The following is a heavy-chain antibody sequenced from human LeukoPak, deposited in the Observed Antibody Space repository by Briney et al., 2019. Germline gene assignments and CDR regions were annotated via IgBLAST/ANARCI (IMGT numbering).Heavy chain of an antibody. Sequence: ASVKVSCKASGYTFTGYYMHWVRQAPGQGLEWMGRINPNSGGTNYAQKFQGRVTMTRDTSISTAYMELSRLRSDDTAVYYCAVLYYYDSSGRDAFDIWGQGTMVTVSS. CDR2: INPNSGGT. CDR3: AVLYYYDSSGRDAFDI. D-gene: IGHD3-22*01. J-gene: IGHJ3*02. CDR1: GYTFTGYY. V-gene: IGHV1-2*06.